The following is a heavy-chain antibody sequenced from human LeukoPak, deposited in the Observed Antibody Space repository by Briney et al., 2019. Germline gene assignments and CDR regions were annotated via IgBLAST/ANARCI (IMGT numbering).Heavy chain of an antibody. Sequence: SETLSLTCTVSGGSISSYYWSWIRQPPGKGLEWIGYIYYSGSTNYNPSLKSRVTISVDTSKNQFSLKLSSMTAADTAVYYCASERIAVAGLFDYWGQGTLVTVSS. CDR1: GGSISSYY. CDR3: ASERIAVAGLFDY. CDR2: IYYSGST. J-gene: IGHJ4*02. V-gene: IGHV4-59*01. D-gene: IGHD6-19*01.